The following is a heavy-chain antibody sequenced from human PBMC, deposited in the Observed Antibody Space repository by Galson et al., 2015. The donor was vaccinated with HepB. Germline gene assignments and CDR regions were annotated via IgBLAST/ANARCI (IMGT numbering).Heavy chain of an antibody. CDR3: AHTIAVADPQDWFDP. Sequence: PALVKPTQTLTLTCTFSGFSLSTSGVGVGWIRQPPGKALEWLALIYWDDDKRYSPSLKSRLTITKDTSKNQVVLTMTNMDPVDTATYYCAHTIAVADPQDWFDPWGQGTLVTVSS. CDR2: IYWDDDK. CDR1: GFSLSTSGVG. J-gene: IGHJ5*02. D-gene: IGHD6-19*01. V-gene: IGHV2-5*02.